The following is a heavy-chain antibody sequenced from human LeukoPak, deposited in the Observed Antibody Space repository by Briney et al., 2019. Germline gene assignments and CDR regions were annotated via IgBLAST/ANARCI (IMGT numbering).Heavy chain of an antibody. Sequence: GGSLRLSCAASGFTFSSYAMSWVRQAPGKGLEWVSAISGSGGSTYYADSVKGRFTISRDNSKNTLYLQMNSLRAEDTAVYYCARTKDTGYSSSWYKSWRQGTLVTVSS. D-gene: IGHD6-13*01. J-gene: IGHJ4*02. V-gene: IGHV3-23*01. CDR2: ISGSGGST. CDR3: ARTKDTGYSSSWYKS. CDR1: GFTFSSYA.